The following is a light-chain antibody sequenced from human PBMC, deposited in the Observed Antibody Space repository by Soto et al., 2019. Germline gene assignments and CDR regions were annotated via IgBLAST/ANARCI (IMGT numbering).Light chain of an antibody. Sequence: QSALPQPASVSGSPGQSITISCTGTSSDVGGYDYVSWYQLHPGKAPKLMVFGVSNRPSGVSYRFSGSKSGNTASLTISGLQAEDEADYFCSSYSISTAYLFGTGTKVTVL. CDR3: SSYSISTAYL. V-gene: IGLV2-14*01. CDR2: GVS. CDR1: SSDVGGYDY. J-gene: IGLJ1*01.